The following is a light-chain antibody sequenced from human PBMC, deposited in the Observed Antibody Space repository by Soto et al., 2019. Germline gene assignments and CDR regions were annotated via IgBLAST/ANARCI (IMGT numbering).Light chain of an antibody. Sequence: QSAVTQPPSASGTPGQRVTISCSGSSSNIGSNYVYWYQQLPGTAPKLLIYGNNNRPSGVPARFSGSKSGTSASLAIAGLQAEXXXDYYCQSYDSSLSGYVFGTGTKLTVL. CDR3: QSYDSSLSGYV. CDR1: SSNIGSNY. CDR2: GNN. V-gene: IGLV1-40*01. J-gene: IGLJ1*01.